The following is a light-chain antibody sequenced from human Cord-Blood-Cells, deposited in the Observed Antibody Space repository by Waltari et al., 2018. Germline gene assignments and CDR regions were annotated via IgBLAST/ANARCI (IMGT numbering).Light chain of an antibody. CDR3: CSYAGSSTVV. Sequence: SALPPPAPVSGSPGQSHTISCTGTSSDVGGYNLFSWYQQHPGKAPKLMIYEVSKRPSGVSNRFSGSKSGNTASLTISGLQAEDEADYYCCSYAGSSTVVFGGGTKLTVL. J-gene: IGLJ2*01. CDR2: EVS. V-gene: IGLV2-23*02. CDR1: SSDVGGYNL.